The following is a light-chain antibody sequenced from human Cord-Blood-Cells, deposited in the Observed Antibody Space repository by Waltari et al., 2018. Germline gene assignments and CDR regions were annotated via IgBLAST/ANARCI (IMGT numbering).Light chain of an antibody. V-gene: IGKV4-1*01. J-gene: IGKJ2*01. CDR1: QSVLYSSNNKNY. CDR3: QQYYSTPYT. Sequence: DIVMTQSPDSLAVSLCERATINCKSSQSVLYSSNNKNYLAWYQQKPGQPPKLLIYWASTRDSGVPDRFSGSGSGTDFTLTISRLQAEDVAVYYCQQYYSTPYTFGQATKLEIK. CDR2: WAS.